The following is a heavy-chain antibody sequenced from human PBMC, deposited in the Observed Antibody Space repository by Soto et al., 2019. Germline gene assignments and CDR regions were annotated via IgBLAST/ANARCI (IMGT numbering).Heavy chain of an antibody. CDR2: ISYSGST. CDR3: ASRLPGVPYVGVFDY. V-gene: IGHV4-31*03. Sequence: PSETLSLTCIVSGVSISSGGYFWSWIRQHPGKGLEWIGYISYSGSTFSNPSLKSRVALSTDTSKNQFSLKLTSVTAADTAVYYCASRLPGVPYVGVFDYRGHGTLVTVSS. J-gene: IGHJ4*01. CDR1: GVSISSGGYF. D-gene: IGHD1-1*01.